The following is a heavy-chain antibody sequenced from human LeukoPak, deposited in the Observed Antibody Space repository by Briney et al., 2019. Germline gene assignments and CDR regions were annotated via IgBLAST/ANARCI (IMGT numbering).Heavy chain of an antibody. V-gene: IGHV1-24*01. CDR2: FDPEDGET. CDR1: GYNLTELS. CDR3: ARGGPIVVVPAAILRGGDNWFDP. D-gene: IGHD2-2*02. Sequence: PRASVKVSCKVSGYNLTELSMHWVRQAPGKGLEWMGGFDPEDGETIYAQKFQGRVTMTEDTSTDAAYMELSSLRSEDTAVYYCARGGPIVVVPAAILRGGDNWFDPWGQGTLVTVSS. J-gene: IGHJ5*02.